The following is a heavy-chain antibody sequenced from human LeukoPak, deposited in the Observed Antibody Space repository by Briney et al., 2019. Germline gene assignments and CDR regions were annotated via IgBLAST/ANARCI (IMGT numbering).Heavy chain of an antibody. V-gene: IGHV3-48*03. D-gene: IGHD6-13*01. CDR3: AREGYSSCWYPKYGMDV. J-gene: IGHJ6*04. CDR2: ISSSGSTI. CDR1: GFTFSSYE. Sequence: PGGSLRLSCAASGFTFSSYEMNCVRQAPGKGLEWVSYISSSGSTIYYADSVKGRFTISRDNAKNSLYLQMNSLRAEDTAVYYCAREGYSSCWYPKYGMDVWGKGTRVTVSS.